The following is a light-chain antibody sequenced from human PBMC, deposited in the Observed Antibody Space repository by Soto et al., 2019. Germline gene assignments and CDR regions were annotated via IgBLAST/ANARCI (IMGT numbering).Light chain of an antibody. CDR2: DVN. Sequence: QSALTQPPSASGSPGQSLTISCTGTSSDVGAHNYVSWYQQKPGKAPKLMLYDVNKRPSGVPDRFSGSKSGNTASLTVSGLQAEDEADYYCSSYAGGNNWVFGGGTKLTVL. V-gene: IGLV2-8*01. CDR1: SSDVGAHNY. CDR3: SSYAGGNNWV. J-gene: IGLJ3*02.